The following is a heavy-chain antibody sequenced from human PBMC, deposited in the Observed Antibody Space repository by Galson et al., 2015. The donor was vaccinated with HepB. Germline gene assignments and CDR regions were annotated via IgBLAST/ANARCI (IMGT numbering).Heavy chain of an antibody. J-gene: IGHJ5*02. CDR2: IYPGDSET. D-gene: IGHD5-12*01. CDR3: ARQNTGVATTYNWFDP. V-gene: IGHV5-51*01. Sequence: QSGAEVKKAGESLKISCKASGYSFSTYWIGWVRQTAGKGLEWMGMIYPGDSETRYSPSFQGQFTISADKSNNTAYLQWSSLKASDTATYYCARQNTGVATTYNWFDPWGQGTLVTVSS. CDR1: GYSFSTYW.